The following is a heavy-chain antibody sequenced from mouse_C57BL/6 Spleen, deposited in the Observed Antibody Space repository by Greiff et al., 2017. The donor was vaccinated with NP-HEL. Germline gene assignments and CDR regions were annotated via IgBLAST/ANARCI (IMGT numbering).Heavy chain of an antibody. Sequence: EVMLVESGGGLVKPGGSLKLSCAASGFTFSDYGMHWVRQAPEKGLEWVAYISSGSSTIYYAATVKGRFTISRDNAKNTLFLQMTSLRSEDTAMYYCARGGYLYYYAMDYWGQGTSVTVSS. V-gene: IGHV5-17*01. D-gene: IGHD5-1*01. J-gene: IGHJ4*01. CDR1: GFTFSDYG. CDR2: ISSGSSTI. CDR3: ARGGYLYYYAMDY.